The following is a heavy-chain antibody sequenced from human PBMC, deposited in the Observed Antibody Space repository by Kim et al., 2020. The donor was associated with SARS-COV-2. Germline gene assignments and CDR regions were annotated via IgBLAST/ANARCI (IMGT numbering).Heavy chain of an antibody. CDR2: IYYSGST. CDR1: GGSISSYY. CDR3: ARDYQQLVQGDYYGMDV. V-gene: IGHV4-59*01. D-gene: IGHD6-13*01. J-gene: IGHJ6*02. Sequence: SETLSLTCTVSGGSISSYYWSWIRQPPGKGLEWIGYIYYSGSTNYNPSLKSRVTISVDTSKNQFSLKLSSVTAADTAVYYCARDYQQLVQGDYYGMDVWGPGTTVTVSS.